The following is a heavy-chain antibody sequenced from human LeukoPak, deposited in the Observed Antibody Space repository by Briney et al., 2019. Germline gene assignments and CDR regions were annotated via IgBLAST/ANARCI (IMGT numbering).Heavy chain of an antibody. J-gene: IGHJ5*02. D-gene: IGHD6-13*01. CDR2: IYYDGTS. Sequence: SETLSLTCTVSGGSIGGTTYHWAWIRQPPGRGLEWIGNIYYDGTSYTSPSLKSRGTISVDTSKNQFSLNLKSVTAAATAVYFCARHHSTGLDPWGQGTLVTVSS. V-gene: IGHV4-39*01. CDR3: ARHHSTGLDP. CDR1: GGSIGGTTYH.